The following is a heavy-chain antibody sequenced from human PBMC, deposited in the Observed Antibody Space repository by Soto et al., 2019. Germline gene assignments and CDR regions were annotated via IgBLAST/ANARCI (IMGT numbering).Heavy chain of an antibody. CDR3: ARRPAYSSADN. CDR2: INHSGST. Sequence: SDTLSLTCAVYGGSFSGYYWSWIRQPPGKGLEWIGEINHSGSTNYNPSLKSRVTISVDTSKNQFSLKLSSVTAADTAVYYCARRPAYSSADNWGQGTLVTVSS. J-gene: IGHJ4*02. V-gene: IGHV4-34*01. CDR1: GGSFSGYY. D-gene: IGHD6-25*01.